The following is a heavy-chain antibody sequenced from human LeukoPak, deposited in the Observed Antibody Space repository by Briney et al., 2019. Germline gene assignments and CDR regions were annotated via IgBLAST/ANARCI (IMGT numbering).Heavy chain of an antibody. V-gene: IGHV1-18*01. CDR1: GGTFSSYA. D-gene: IGHD6-13*01. J-gene: IGHJ4*02. CDR3: ARRSGNWYYFDY. CDR2: ITTYNGDS. Sequence: GASVKVSCKASGGTFSSYAISWVRQAPGQGLEWMGGITTYNGDSNYAQNLQGRVTLTTDTSTTTAYMELRSLRSDDTAVYYCARRSGNWYYFDYWGQGTLVTVSS.